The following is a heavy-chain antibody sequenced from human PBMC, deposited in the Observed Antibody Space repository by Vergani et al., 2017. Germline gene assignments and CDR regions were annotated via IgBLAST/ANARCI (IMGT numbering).Heavy chain of an antibody. CDR3: ARGRYGSGSYFLGGSFP. Sequence: QVQLVQSGAEVKKPGASVKVSCKASGYTFTSYDINWVRQATGQGLEWMGWMNPNSGNTGYAQKFQGRVTMTRNTSISTAYMELSSRRSEDTAVYYCARGRYGSGSYFLGGSFPWGQGTLVTVSS. CDR2: MNPNSGNT. V-gene: IGHV1-8*01. CDR1: GYTFTSYD. D-gene: IGHD3-10*01. J-gene: IGHJ5*02.